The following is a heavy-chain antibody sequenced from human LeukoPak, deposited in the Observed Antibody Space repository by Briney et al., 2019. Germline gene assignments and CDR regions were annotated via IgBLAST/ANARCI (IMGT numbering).Heavy chain of an antibody. Sequence: KFQGRVTMTTDTSTSTAYMELRSLRSDDTAVYYCARVSEMSDHDYWGQGTLVTVSS. V-gene: IGHV1-18*01. CDR3: ARVSEMSDHDY. J-gene: IGHJ4*02. D-gene: IGHD5-24*01.